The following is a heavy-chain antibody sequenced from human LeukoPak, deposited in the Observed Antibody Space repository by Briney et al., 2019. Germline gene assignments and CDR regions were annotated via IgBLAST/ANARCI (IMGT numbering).Heavy chain of an antibody. CDR1: GFTFSSYA. CDR3: ARVLWDILTGSSIDY. CDR2: ISGSGGST. D-gene: IGHD3-9*01. J-gene: IGHJ4*02. Sequence: GGSLRLSCAASGFTFSSYAMSWVRQAPGKGLEWVSAISGSGGSTYYADSVKGRFTISRDNSKNTLYLQMNSLRAEDTAAYYCARVLWDILTGSSIDYWGQGTLVTVSS. V-gene: IGHV3-23*01.